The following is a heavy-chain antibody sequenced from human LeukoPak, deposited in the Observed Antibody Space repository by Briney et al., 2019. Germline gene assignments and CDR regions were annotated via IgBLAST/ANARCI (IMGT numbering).Heavy chain of an antibody. CDR2: IYTSGNT. J-gene: IGHJ6*03. V-gene: IGHV4-4*09. D-gene: IGHD1-26*01. CDR3: ARLVGAPGYYYYYMDV. CDR1: GGSISSYY. Sequence: PSETLSLTCTVSGGSISSYYWSWIRQPPGKGLEWIGYIYTSGNTNYNPSLKSRVTISVDTSKNQFSLKLSSVTAADTAVYYCARLVGAPGYYYYYMDVWGKGTTVTVSS.